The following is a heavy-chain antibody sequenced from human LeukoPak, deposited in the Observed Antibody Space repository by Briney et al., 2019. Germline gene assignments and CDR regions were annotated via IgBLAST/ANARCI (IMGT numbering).Heavy chain of an antibody. CDR3: ARETIWDKGSYGY. V-gene: IGHV1-69*06. CDR2: IIPIFGTA. CDR1: GGTFSSCA. D-gene: IGHD1-26*01. J-gene: IGHJ4*02. Sequence: SVKVSCKASGGTFSSCAISWVRQAPGQGLEWMGGIIPIFGTANYAQKFQGRVTITADKSTSTAYMELSSLRSEDTAVYYCARETIWDKGSYGYWGQGTLVTVSS.